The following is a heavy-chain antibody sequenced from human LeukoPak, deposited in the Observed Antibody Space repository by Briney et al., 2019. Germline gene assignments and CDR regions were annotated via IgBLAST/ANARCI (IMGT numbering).Heavy chain of an antibody. Sequence: GGSLRLSCAASGFTFSSYEMNWVRQAPGKGLEWVSYISSSGSTIYYADSVKGRFTISRDNSKNTLYLQMNSLRAGDTAIYYCAKAGNIRFDYWGQGTLVTVSS. CDR3: AKAGNIRFDY. CDR1: GFTFSSYE. CDR2: ISSSGSTI. D-gene: IGHD2/OR15-2a*01. J-gene: IGHJ4*02. V-gene: IGHV3-48*03.